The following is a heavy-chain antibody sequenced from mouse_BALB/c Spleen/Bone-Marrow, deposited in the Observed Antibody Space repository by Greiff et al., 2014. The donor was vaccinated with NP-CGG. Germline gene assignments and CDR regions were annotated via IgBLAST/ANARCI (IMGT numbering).Heavy chain of an antibody. CDR2: INPYNDGT. J-gene: IGHJ2*01. CDR3: ARGVYYYGSSPYYFDY. D-gene: IGHD1-1*01. V-gene: IGHV1-14*01. Sequence: VHVKQSGPELVKPGASVKMSCKASGYTFTSYVMHWVKQKPGQGLEWIGYINPYNDGTKYNEKFKGKATLTSDKSSSTAYMELSSLTSEDSAVYYCARGVYYYGSSPYYFDYWGQGTTLTVSS. CDR1: GYTFTSYV.